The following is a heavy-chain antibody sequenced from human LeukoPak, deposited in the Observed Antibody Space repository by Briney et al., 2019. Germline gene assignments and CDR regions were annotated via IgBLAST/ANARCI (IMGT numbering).Heavy chain of an antibody. V-gene: IGHV4-34*01. D-gene: IGHD6-25*01. Sequence: SETLSLTCAVYGGSFSGYYWTWIRQPPGKGLQWIGEINNSGRADYNPSLKSRVTISVDTSKNQFSLRLSSVTAADTALYYCARGAPGIAAVNEWGQGTLVTVSS. CDR2: INNSGRA. CDR1: GGSFSGYY. J-gene: IGHJ1*01. CDR3: ARGAPGIAAVNE.